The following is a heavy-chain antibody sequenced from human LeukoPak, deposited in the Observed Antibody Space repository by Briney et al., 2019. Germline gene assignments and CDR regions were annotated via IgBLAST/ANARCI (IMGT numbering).Heavy chain of an antibody. Sequence: SETLSLTCTVSGGSISSGGYYWSWIRQPPGKGLEWIGYIYHSGSTYYNPSLKSRVTISVDRSKNQFSLKLSSVTAADTAVYYCARDSMVPGVAFDIWGQGTMVTVSS. J-gene: IGHJ3*02. CDR2: IYHSGST. D-gene: IGHD3-10*01. CDR3: ARDSMVPGVAFDI. V-gene: IGHV4-30-2*01. CDR1: GGSISSGGYY.